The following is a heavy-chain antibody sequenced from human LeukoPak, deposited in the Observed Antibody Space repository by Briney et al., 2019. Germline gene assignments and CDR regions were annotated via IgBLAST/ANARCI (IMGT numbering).Heavy chain of an antibody. D-gene: IGHD2-15*01. CDR1: GYTFTGYY. Sequence: ASVKVSCKASGYTFTGYYMHWVRQAPGQGLEWMGWINPNSGGTNYAQKFQGRVTMTRDTSISTAYMELSRLRSDDTAVYYCARGPVFVVVDERWFDPWGQGTLVTVSS. J-gene: IGHJ5*02. CDR3: ARGPVFVVVDERWFDP. CDR2: INPNSGGT. V-gene: IGHV1-2*02.